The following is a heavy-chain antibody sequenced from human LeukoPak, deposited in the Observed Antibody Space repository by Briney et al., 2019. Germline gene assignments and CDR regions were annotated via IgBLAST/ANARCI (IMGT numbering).Heavy chain of an antibody. CDR2: IYYSGST. CDR1: GGSISSSSYY. D-gene: IGHD3-10*01. Sequence: SETLSLTCTVSGGSISSSSYYWGWIRQPPGKGLEWIGSIYYSGSTYYNPSLKSRVTISVDTSKNQFSLKLSSVTAADTAVYYCARAKLLWFGESLYDFDYWGQGTLVTVSS. V-gene: IGHV4-39*07. J-gene: IGHJ4*02. CDR3: ARAKLLWFGESLYDFDY.